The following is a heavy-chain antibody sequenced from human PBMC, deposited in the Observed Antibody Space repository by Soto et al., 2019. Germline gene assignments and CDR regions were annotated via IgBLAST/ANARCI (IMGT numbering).Heavy chain of an antibody. CDR2: IYYSGST. CDR3: VSHRNYIVVSGSYFDY. D-gene: IGHD6-19*01. V-gene: IGHV4-59*08. Sequence: SETLSLTCTVSGGSIRSYYWSWIRQPPGKGLEWIGYIYYSGSTNYNPSLKSRVTISVDTSKNQFPLKLTSMTAADTAVYFCVSHRNYIVVSGSYFDYWSQGTLVPVSS. J-gene: IGHJ4*02. CDR1: GGSIRSYY.